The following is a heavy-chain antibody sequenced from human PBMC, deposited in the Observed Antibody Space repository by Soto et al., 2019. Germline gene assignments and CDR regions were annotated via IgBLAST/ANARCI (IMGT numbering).Heavy chain of an antibody. D-gene: IGHD6-13*01. CDR3: ARERKQQLVLSWFDP. CDR1: GDKVSSNSAA. Sequence: QTLALTCGISGDKVSSNSAAWNWIGQSPSRGLEWLVRTYYMSKWYNDVAVSVRSRITINPDTSKNQFSLQLNSVTPEATAAYYCARERKQQLVLSWFDPGGQGTLVTVSS. V-gene: IGHV6-1*01. J-gene: IGHJ5*02. CDR2: TYYMSKWYN.